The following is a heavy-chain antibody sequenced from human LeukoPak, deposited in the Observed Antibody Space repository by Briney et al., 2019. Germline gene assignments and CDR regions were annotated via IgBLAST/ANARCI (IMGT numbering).Heavy chain of an antibody. J-gene: IGHJ3*02. CDR3: YSMEDAFDI. CDR1: GYTFTGYY. CDR2: INPNSGRT. V-gene: IGHV1-2*02. D-gene: IGHD2/OR15-2a*01. Sequence: ASVKVSCKASGYTFTGYYMHWVRRSPGQGLEWMGWINPNSGRTNYAQKFQGRVTMTRDTSISTAYMELSRLRSDDTAVYYRYSMEDAFDIWGQGTMVTVSS.